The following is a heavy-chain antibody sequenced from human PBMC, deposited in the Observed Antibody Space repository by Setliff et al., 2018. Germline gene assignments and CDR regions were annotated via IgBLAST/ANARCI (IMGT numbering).Heavy chain of an antibody. CDR1: GFTVSSNY. V-gene: IGHV3-21*04. CDR3: ARELHDKPEGLDY. CDR2: ISSSSSYI. Sequence: PGGSLRLSCAASGFTVSSNYMSWVRQAPGKGLEWVSSISSSSSYIYYADSVKGRFTISRDNAKNSLYLQMNSLRAEDTAVYYCARELHDKPEGLDYWGQGTLVTVSS. D-gene: IGHD3-9*01. J-gene: IGHJ4*02.